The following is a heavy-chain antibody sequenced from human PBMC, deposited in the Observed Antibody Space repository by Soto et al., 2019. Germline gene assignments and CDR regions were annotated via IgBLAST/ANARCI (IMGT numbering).Heavy chain of an antibody. V-gene: IGHV3-30*18. CDR1: GFTFSSYG. Sequence: GGALRLSCAAPGFTFSSYGLPRGRQAPGKGVEWVAVISYDGSNKYYADSVKGRFTISRDNSKNTLYLQMNSLRAEDTAVYYCAKVYSPRPNYDILTGPTDYWGQGTLVTVSS. CDR3: AKVYSPRPNYDILTGPTDY. CDR2: ISYDGSNK. D-gene: IGHD3-9*01. J-gene: IGHJ4*02.